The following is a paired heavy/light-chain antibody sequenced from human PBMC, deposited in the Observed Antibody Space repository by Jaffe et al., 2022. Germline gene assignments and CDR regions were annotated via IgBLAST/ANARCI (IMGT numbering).Light chain of an antibody. V-gene: IGLV3-1*01. J-gene: IGLJ2*01. Sequence: SYELTQPPSVSVSPGQTASITCSGDKLGDKYACWYQQKPGQSPVLVIYQDSKRPSGIPERFSGSNSGNTATLTISGTQAMDEADYYCQAWDSTDVVFGGGTKLTVL. CDR1: KLGDKY. CDR2: QDS. CDR3: QAWDSTDVV.
Heavy chain of an antibody. D-gene: IGHD3-9*01. J-gene: IGHJ3*02. CDR1: GGSISSYY. CDR2: IYYSGST. V-gene: IGHV4-59*01. Sequence: QVQLQESGPGLVKPSETLSLTCTVSGGSISSYYWSWIRQPPGKGLEWIGYIYYSGSTNYNPSLKSRVTISVDTSKNQFSLKLSSVTAADTAVYYCARVLRYFDWPIQRVGFDIWGQGTMVTVSS. CDR3: ARVLRYFDWPIQRVGFDI.